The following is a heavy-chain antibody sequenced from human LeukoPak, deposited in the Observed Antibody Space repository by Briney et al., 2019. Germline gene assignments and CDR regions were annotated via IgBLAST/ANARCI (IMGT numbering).Heavy chain of an antibody. V-gene: IGHV4-4*07. CDR3: ARDAVGATPYYYYMDV. J-gene: IGHJ6*03. Sequence: SETLSLTCTVSDDSLSRYYWSWVRQPAGKGLEWIGRLDTSGNTHYNPSLKSRVTMSVDTSRNQFSLRLTSVTAADTAVYYCARDAVGATPYYYYMDVWGKGTTVTVSS. D-gene: IGHD1-26*01. CDR2: LDTSGNT. CDR1: DDSLSRYY.